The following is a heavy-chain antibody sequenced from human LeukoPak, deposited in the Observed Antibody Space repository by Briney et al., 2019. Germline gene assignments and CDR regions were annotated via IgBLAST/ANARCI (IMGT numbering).Heavy chain of an antibody. CDR2: IYYSGST. CDR1: GGSISSYY. D-gene: IGHD3-10*01. Sequence: SETLSLTCTVSGGSISSYYWSWIRQPPGKGLEWIGYIYYSGSTNYNPSLKSRVTISVDTSKNQFSLKLSSVTAADTAVYYCARDLGSGSLNWFDPWGQGTLVTVSS. J-gene: IGHJ5*02. CDR3: ARDLGSGSLNWFDP. V-gene: IGHV4-59*01.